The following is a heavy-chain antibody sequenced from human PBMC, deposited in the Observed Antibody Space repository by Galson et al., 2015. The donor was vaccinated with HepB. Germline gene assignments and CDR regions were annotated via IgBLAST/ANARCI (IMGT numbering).Heavy chain of an antibody. D-gene: IGHD3-9*01. J-gene: IGHJ4*02. CDR2: ISTSGADT. CDR3: AKDADILTGYPYYFDY. CDR1: GFPFSSYA. V-gene: IGHV3-23*01. Sequence: LRLSCAASGFPFSSYAMNWVRLAPGKGLQWVSTISTSGADTYYTDSVKGRLTISRDNSKNMLYPQMNTLRVEDTAIYYCAKDADILTGYPYYFDYWGQGTLVSVSS.